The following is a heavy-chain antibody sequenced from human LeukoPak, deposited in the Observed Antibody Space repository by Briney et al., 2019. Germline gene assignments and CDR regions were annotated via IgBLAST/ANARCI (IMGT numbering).Heavy chain of an antibody. Sequence: GASVKVSCKASGYTFTSYGISWVRQAPGQGLEWMGWISAYNGNTSYAQKLQGRVTMTTDTSTSTAYMELRSLRSDDTAVYYCARDQGYYGSGITYNWFDPWGQGTLVTVSS. CDR3: ARDQGYYGSGITYNWFDP. J-gene: IGHJ5*02. V-gene: IGHV1-18*01. CDR1: GYTFTSYG. CDR2: ISAYNGNT. D-gene: IGHD3-10*01.